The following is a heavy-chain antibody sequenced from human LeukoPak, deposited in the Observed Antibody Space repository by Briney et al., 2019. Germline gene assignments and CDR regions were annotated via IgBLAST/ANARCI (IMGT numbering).Heavy chain of an antibody. Sequence: SVKVSCKASGGTFSSYAISWVRQAPGQGLEWMGRIIPILGIANYAQKYQGRVTMTEDTSTDTAYMELSSLRSEDTAVYYCATCIAVAGKGAIYWYFDLWGRGTLVTVSS. CDR1: GGTFSSYA. D-gene: IGHD6-19*01. J-gene: IGHJ2*01. CDR3: ATCIAVAGKGAIYWYFDL. V-gene: IGHV1-69*04. CDR2: IIPILGIA.